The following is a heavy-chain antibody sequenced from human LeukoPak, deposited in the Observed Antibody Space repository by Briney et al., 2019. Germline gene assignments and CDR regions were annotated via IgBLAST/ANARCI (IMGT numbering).Heavy chain of an antibody. CDR1: GFNFSHYY. Sequence: QTGGSLRLSCAVSGFNFSHYYMSWVRQAPGKGLEWVSVTYSNNTTYYADAVKGRFTISRGNSNSTLYLQMNNLRVDDTAVYYCARASWGYDFDSWGLGTLVAVSS. J-gene: IGHJ4*02. CDR3: ARASWGYDFDS. V-gene: IGHV3-53*01. CDR2: TYSNNTT. D-gene: IGHD7-27*01.